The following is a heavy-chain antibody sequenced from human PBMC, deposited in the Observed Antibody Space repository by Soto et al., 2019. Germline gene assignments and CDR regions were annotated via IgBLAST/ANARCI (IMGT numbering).Heavy chain of an antibody. V-gene: IGHV1-8*01. CDR1: GYTFTSYD. D-gene: IGHD2-15*01. CDR2: MNPNSGNA. CDR3: AGELYCSGGRCHLAGY. Sequence: ASVKVSCKASGYTFTSYDINWVRQATGQGLEWMGWMNPNSGNAGYAQKFQGRLTMTRDTSISTAYMELSSLRSEDTAAYYCAGELYCSGGRCHLAGYWGQGTLVTVSS. J-gene: IGHJ4*02.